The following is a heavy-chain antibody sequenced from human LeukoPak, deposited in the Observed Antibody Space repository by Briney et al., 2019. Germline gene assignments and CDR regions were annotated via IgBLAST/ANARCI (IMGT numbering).Heavy chain of an antibody. J-gene: IGHJ4*02. V-gene: IGHV3-74*01. CDR3: ARATWGSYFDY. CDR2: INSDGYST. Sequence: GGSLRLSCAASAFTFSGYWMHWVRQAPGKGLVWVSRINSDGYSTNYADSVKGRFTISRDNAKNTLYLQMNSLRAEDTAVYYCARATWGSYFDYLGQGTLVTVSS. D-gene: IGHD7-27*01. CDR1: AFTFSGYW.